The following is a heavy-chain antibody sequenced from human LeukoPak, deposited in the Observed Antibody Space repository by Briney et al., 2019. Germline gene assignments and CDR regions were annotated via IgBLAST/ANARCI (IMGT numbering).Heavy chain of an antibody. Sequence: GGSLRLSCAASGFTFSSYTMNWVRQAPGKGLEWVSSISSRSTYIYDADSVKGRFTISRDNAKNSLYLQMNSLRAEDTAVYYCARDYRSWSNWGQGTLVTVSS. CDR1: GFTFSSYT. CDR2: ISSRSTYI. CDR3: ARDYRSWSN. D-gene: IGHD6-13*01. V-gene: IGHV3-21*01. J-gene: IGHJ4*02.